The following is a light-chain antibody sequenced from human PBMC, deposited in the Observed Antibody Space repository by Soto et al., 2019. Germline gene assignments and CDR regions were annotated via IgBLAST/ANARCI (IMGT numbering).Light chain of an antibody. CDR1: QDINSF. CDR3: QQTNHFPFT. CDR2: AAS. V-gene: IGKV1-12*01. Sequence: DIQMTQSPSSVSASVGDGVTITCRASQDINSFLAWYQQKPGKAPKLLIYAASTLHIGVPSRFRGSGSGTAFPLTISSLQPEDFATYFCQQTNHFPFTFGPGTKVDIK. J-gene: IGKJ3*01.